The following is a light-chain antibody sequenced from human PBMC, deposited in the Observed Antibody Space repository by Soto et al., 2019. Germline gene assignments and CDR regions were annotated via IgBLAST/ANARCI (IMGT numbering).Light chain of an antibody. CDR3: QHYDRAPMWT. V-gene: IGKV3-20*01. CDR1: QSVGDTY. CDR2: STS. Sequence: VLTQSPGTLSLSLGERATLSCRASQSVGDTYLAWYQQKPGQAPRLLMYSTSIRATGIPDRFSGSGSGTDFTLTISRLDPEDFAVYYCQHYDRAPMWTFGQGTKVDIK. J-gene: IGKJ1*01.